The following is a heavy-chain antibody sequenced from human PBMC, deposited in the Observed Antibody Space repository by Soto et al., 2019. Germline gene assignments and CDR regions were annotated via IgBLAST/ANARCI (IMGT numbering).Heavy chain of an antibody. CDR2: IYYSGST. J-gene: IGHJ3*02. D-gene: IGHD4-17*01. CDR1: GGSISSYY. CDR3: ARCPAYGDYDCQALDI. V-gene: IGHV4-59*01. Sequence: QVQLQESGPGLVKPSETLSLTCTVSGGSISSYYWSWIRQPPGKGLEWIGYIYYSGSTNYNPSRKSLVTISVDTAKHQFSLKLSSVTAADTAVYCCARCPAYGDYDCQALDIWGQGTMVTVSS.